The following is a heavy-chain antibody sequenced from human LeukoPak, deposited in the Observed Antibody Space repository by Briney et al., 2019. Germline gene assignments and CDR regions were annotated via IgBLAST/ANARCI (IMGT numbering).Heavy chain of an antibody. Sequence: ASVKVSCTASGYTFIGYYLHWVRQAPGQGLEWMGWINPNSGGTNYAQRFQVRGTMTRDTSISTAYMELSRLRSDDTAVYYCTRAYTGFEAFDYWGEGTLVSVPS. J-gene: IGHJ4*02. CDR2: INPNSGGT. D-gene: IGHD5-12*01. CDR1: GYTFIGYY. V-gene: IGHV1-2*02. CDR3: TRAYTGFEAFDY.